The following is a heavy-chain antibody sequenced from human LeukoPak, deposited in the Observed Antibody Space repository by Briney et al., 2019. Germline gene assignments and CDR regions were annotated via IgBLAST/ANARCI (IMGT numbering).Heavy chain of an antibody. D-gene: IGHD6-19*01. CDR1: GFTFSDYY. Sequence: GGSLRLSCAASGFTFSDYYMSWIRQAPGKGLVWVSRINSDGSSTSYADSVKGRFTISRDNAKNTLYLQMNSLRAEDTAVYYCARDLRRIAVAGIVGGYWGQGTLVTVSS. CDR2: INSDGSST. V-gene: IGHV3-74*01. J-gene: IGHJ4*02. CDR3: ARDLRRIAVAGIVGGY.